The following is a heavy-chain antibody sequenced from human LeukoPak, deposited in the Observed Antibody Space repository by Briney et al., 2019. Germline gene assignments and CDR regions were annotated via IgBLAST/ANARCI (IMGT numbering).Heavy chain of an antibody. CDR3: ARQCSSTSCYSY. J-gene: IGHJ4*02. V-gene: IGHV4-39*01. CDR2: IYYGGST. Sequence: SETLSLTCSVSGGSISITTSYWGWIRQPPGKGLEWIGNIYYGGSTFYNPSLKSRVTISLDTSKNQFSLKLSSVTAADTAVYFCARQCSSTSCYSYWGQGTLVTVSS. CDR1: GGSISITTSY. D-gene: IGHD2-2*01.